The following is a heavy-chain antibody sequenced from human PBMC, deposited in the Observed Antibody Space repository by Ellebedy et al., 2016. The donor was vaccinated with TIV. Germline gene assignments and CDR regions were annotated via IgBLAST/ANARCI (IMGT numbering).Heavy chain of an antibody. CDR2: INAGSGNT. CDR1: GYTFTRYT. CDR3: ARENRYYDSSGYAY. Sequence: ASVKVSXKASGYTFTRYTIHWVRKAPGQRLEWMGWINAGSGNTKYSQKFQGRVTITRDTSATTAYMELSSLRSEDTTVYYCARENRYYDSSGYAYWGQGTLVTVSS. D-gene: IGHD3-22*01. V-gene: IGHV1-3*01. J-gene: IGHJ4*02.